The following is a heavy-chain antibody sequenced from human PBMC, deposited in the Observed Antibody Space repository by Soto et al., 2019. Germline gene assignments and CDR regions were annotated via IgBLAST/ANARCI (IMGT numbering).Heavy chain of an antibody. D-gene: IGHD3-16*02. CDR2: VYWDDDK. CDR3: AHKGGFGYPES. Sequence: QITFKESGPMLVKPTQALTLTCTCSGFSLTTSGVRVGWIRQPPGKALEWLALVYWDDDKRYSPSLTNRLTLSRDTSKNQVVLTLTNVDPTDTGTYFCAHKGGFGYPESWGQGIMVTVSS. CDR1: GFSLTTSGVR. V-gene: IGHV2-5*02. J-gene: IGHJ5*02.